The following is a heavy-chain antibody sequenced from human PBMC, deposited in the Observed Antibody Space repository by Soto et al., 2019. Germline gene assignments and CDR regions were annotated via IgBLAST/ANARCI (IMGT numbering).Heavy chain of an antibody. J-gene: IGHJ4*02. CDR2: ISYDGSNK. D-gene: IGHD6-6*01. Sequence: GGSLRLSCAASGFTFSSYGMHWVRQAPGKGLEWVAVISYDGSNKYYADSVKGRFTISRDNSKNTLYLQMNSLRAEDTAVYYCAKERSIAARNPLVYWGQGTLVTVSS. V-gene: IGHV3-30*18. CDR3: AKERSIAARNPLVY. CDR1: GFTFSSYG.